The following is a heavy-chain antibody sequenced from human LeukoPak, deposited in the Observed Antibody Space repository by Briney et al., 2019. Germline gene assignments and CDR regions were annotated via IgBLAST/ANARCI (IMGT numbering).Heavy chain of an antibody. D-gene: IGHD6-13*01. CDR2: MNPNSGNT. J-gene: IGHJ5*02. CDR1: GYTFTSYD. Sequence: ASVKVSCKGSGYTFTSYDINWVRQATGQGLEWMGWMNPNSGNTGYAQKFQGRVTMTRNTSISTAYMELSSLRSEDTAVYYCARVIRPYSSSWQNWFDPWGQGTLVTVSS. V-gene: IGHV1-8*01. CDR3: ARVIRPYSSSWQNWFDP.